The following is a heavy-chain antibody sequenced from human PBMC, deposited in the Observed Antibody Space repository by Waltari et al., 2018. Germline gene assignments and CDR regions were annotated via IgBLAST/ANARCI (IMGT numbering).Heavy chain of an antibody. CDR2: IYTSGST. Sequence: QVQLQESGPGLVKPSQTLSLTCTVSGGSISSGSYYWRWIRQPAGKGLEWIGRIYTSGSTNYNPSLKSRVTISVDTSKNQFSLKLSSVTAADTAVYYCATSTTVTGFDYWGQGTLVTVTS. V-gene: IGHV4-61*02. CDR3: ATSTTVTGFDY. J-gene: IGHJ4*02. D-gene: IGHD4-17*01. CDR1: GGSISSGSYY.